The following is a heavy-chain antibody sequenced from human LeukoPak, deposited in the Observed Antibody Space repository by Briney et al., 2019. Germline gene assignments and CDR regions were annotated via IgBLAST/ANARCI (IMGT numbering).Heavy chain of an antibody. CDR1: GYTFTSYD. D-gene: IGHD2-15*01. Sequence: ASVKVSCKASGYTFTSYDINWVRQATGQGLEWMGWVNPNSGNTGYAQKFQGRVTMTRNTSISTAYMELSSLRSEDTAVYYCARTPSGTCSGGSCYSRWVDDAFDIWGQGTMVTVSS. V-gene: IGHV1-8*01. CDR3: ARTPSGTCSGGSCYSRWVDDAFDI. CDR2: VNPNSGNT. J-gene: IGHJ3*02.